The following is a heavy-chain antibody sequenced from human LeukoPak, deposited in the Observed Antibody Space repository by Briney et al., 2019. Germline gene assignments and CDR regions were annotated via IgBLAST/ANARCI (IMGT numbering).Heavy chain of an antibody. CDR3: ARDPHKWG. CDR2: ITSSSSTI. J-gene: IGHJ4*02. D-gene: IGHD7-27*01. Sequence: GGSLRLSCAASGFTFSSYSINWVRQAPGKGLEWVSYITSSSSTIYYADSVKGRFTISRDNAKNSLYLQMNNLRDEDTAVYYCARDPHKWGWGQGTLVTVSS. V-gene: IGHV3-48*02. CDR1: GFTFSSYS.